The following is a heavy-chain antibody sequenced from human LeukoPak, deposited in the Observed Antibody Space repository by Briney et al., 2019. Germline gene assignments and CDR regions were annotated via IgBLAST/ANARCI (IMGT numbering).Heavy chain of an antibody. D-gene: IGHD6-19*01. J-gene: IGHJ5*02. CDR1: GGTFSSYA. CDR3: ARTLTPGIAVALYNWFDP. Sequence: SVTVSCKASGGTFSSYAISWVRQAPGQGLEWMGGIIPIFGTANYAQKFQGRVTITADESTSTAYMELSSLRSEDTAVYYCARTLTPGIAVALYNWFDPWGQGTLVTVSS. CDR2: IIPIFGTA. V-gene: IGHV1-69*13.